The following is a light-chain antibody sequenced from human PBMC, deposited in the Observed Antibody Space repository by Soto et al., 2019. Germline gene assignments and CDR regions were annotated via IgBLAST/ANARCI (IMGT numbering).Light chain of an antibody. Sequence: EIVLTQSPATLSLSPGERATLSCRASQSVSSYLAWYQQKPGQAPSILIYDASNRATVIPARFSGSGSGTDFTLTISSLEPEDVAVYYCQQRSNPGTFGQGTKLEIK. CDR3: QQRSNPGT. CDR1: QSVSSY. CDR2: DAS. V-gene: IGKV3-11*01. J-gene: IGKJ2*01.